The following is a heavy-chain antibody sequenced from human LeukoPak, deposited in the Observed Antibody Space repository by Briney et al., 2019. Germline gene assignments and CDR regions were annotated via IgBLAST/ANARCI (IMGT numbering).Heavy chain of an antibody. CDR1: GFTFSDYN. V-gene: IGHV3-21*01. J-gene: IGHJ4*02. D-gene: IGHD3-22*01. Sequence: GGSLRLSCAASGFTFSDYNMRWIRQAPGKGLEWVSSISSSSSYIYYADSVKGRFTISRDNAKNSLYLQMNSLRAEDTAVYYCAREAFYYYDSSGYEDYWGQGTLVTVSS. CDR2: ISSSSSYI. CDR3: AREAFYYYDSSGYEDY.